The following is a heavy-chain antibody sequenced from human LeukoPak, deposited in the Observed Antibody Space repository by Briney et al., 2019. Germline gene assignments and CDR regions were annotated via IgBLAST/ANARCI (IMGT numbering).Heavy chain of an antibody. CDR2: ISYDGSNK. CDR3: AKGSNRGVATIDY. J-gene: IGHJ4*02. Sequence: GGSLRLSCAASGFTFSSYGMHWVRQVPGKGLDWVAVISYDGSNKYYADSVKGRFTISRDNSKNTLFLQMNSLRAEDTAVYHCAKGSNRGVATIDYWGQGTLVTVSS. V-gene: IGHV3-30*18. D-gene: IGHD5-12*01. CDR1: GFTFSSYG.